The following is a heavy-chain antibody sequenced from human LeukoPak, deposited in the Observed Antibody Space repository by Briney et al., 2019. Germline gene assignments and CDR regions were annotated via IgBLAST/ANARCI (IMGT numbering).Heavy chain of an antibody. CDR2: INPSGGST. D-gene: IGHD3-10*01. V-gene: IGHV1-46*01. CDR3: ARDPNYYGSGSYGSRWFDP. CDR1: GYTFTSYY. Sequence: ASVKVSCKASGYTFTSYYMHWVRQAPGQGLEWMGIINPSGGSTSYAQKFQGRVTMTRDMSTSTVYMELSSLRSEDTAVYYCARDPNYYGSGSYGSRWFDPWGQGTLVTVSS. J-gene: IGHJ5*02.